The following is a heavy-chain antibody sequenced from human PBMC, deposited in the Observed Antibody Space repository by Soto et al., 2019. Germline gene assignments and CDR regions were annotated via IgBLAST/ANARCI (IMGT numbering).Heavy chain of an antibody. D-gene: IGHD4-4*01. CDR1: GFTFSSYG. V-gene: IGHV3-30*18. Sequence: QVQLVESGGGVVQPGRSLRLSCAASGFTFSSYGMHWVRQAPGKGLEWVAVISYDGSNKYYADSVKGRFTISRDNSKNTLYLQMNSLRAEDTAVYYCAKDLVYSNYVDYYYYGMDVWGQGTTVTVSS. J-gene: IGHJ6*02. CDR3: AKDLVYSNYVDYYYYGMDV. CDR2: ISYDGSNK.